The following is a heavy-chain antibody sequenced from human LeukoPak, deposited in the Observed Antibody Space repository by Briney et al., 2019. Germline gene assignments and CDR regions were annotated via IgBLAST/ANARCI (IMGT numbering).Heavy chain of an antibody. CDR3: AKDYSSSWYF. V-gene: IGHV3-23*01. D-gene: IGHD6-13*01. CDR2: ISRSGGST. J-gene: IGHJ4*02. Sequence: GGSLRLCCAASGFTFNNYAMSWVRQAPGKGLEWVSAISRSGGSTYYTDSVKGRFTISRDNSKNTLYLHMNSLRAEDTAVYYCAKDYSSSWYFWGQGTLVTVSS. CDR1: GFTFNNYA.